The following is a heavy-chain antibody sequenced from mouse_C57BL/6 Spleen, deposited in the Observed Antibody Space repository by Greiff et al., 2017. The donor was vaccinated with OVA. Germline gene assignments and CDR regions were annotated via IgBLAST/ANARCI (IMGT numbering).Heavy chain of an antibody. V-gene: IGHV2-3*01. CDR2: KWGDGST. J-gene: IGHJ3*01. CDR1: GFSLTSYG. D-gene: IGHD2-4*01. Sequence: VKLVESGPGLVAPSQSLSITCTVSGFSLTSYGVSWVRQPPGKGLEWLGVKWGDGSTNYHSALISRLSISKDNSKSQVFVKLNSLQTADTAAYYCAKGVDYDGGFAYWGQGTLVTVSA. CDR3: AKGVDYDGGFAY.